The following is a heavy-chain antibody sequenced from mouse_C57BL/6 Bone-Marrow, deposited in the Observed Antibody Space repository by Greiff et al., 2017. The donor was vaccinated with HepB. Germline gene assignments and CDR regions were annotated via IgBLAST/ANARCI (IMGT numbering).Heavy chain of an antibody. V-gene: IGHV2-2*01. D-gene: IGHD1-1*01. CDR2: IWSGGST. CDR1: GFSLTSYG. CDR3: ARRGPTVSYWYFDV. J-gene: IGHJ1*03. Sequence: VMLVESGPGLVQPSQSLSITCTVSGFSLTSYGVHWVRQSPGKGLEWLGVIWSGGSTDYNAAFISRLSISKDNSKSQVFFKMNSLQADDTAIYYCARRGPTVSYWYFDVWGTGTTVTVSS.